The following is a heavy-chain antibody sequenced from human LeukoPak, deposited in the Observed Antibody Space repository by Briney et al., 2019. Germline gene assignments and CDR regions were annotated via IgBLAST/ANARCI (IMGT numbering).Heavy chain of an antibody. D-gene: IGHD6-13*01. CDR3: AKYYSSSWYESAFDI. CDR1: GFTFSSYG. CDR2: ISYDGSNK. V-gene: IGHV3-30*18. J-gene: IGHJ3*02. Sequence: GGSLILSCAASGFTFSSYGMHWVRQAPGKGLEWVAVISYDGSNKYYADSVKGRFTISRDNSKNTLYLQMNSLRAEDTAVYYCAKYYSSSWYESAFDIWGQGTMVTVSS.